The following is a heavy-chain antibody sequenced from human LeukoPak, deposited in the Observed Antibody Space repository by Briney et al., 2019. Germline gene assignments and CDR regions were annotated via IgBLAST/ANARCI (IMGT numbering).Heavy chain of an antibody. D-gene: IGHD3-9*01. CDR1: GYTFTSYD. CDR3: AREGQDYDILTGYYNGNWFDP. J-gene: IGHJ5*02. CDR2: MNPNSGNT. V-gene: IGHV1-8*01. Sequence: ASVKVSCKASGYTFTSYDINWVRQATGQGPEWMGWMNPNSGNTGYAQKFQGRVTMTRNTSISTAYMELSSLRSEDTAVYYCAREGQDYDILTGYYNGNWFDPWGQGTLVTVSS.